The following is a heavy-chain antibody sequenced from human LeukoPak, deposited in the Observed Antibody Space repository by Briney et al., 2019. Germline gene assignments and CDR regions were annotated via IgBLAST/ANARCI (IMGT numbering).Heavy chain of an antibody. CDR1: GGSISSYY. Sequence: SSETLSLTCTVSGGSISSYYWSWIRQPPGKGLEWIGYIYYSGSTNYNPSLKSRVTISVDTSKNQLSLKLSSVTAADTAVYYCARRGAYYGSGSYYPFDCWGQGTLVTVSS. CDR2: IYYSGST. J-gene: IGHJ4*02. D-gene: IGHD3-10*01. CDR3: ARRGAYYGSGSYYPFDC. V-gene: IGHV4-59*08.